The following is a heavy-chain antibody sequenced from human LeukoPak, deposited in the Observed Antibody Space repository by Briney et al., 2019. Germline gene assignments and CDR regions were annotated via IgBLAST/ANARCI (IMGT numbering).Heavy chain of an antibody. CDR1: GFTFSSYS. D-gene: IGHD3-22*01. V-gene: IGHV3-21*01. J-gene: IGHJ4*02. CDR2: ISSSSSYI. CDR3: AREAYDSSDYFYN. Sequence: GGSLRLSCAASGFTFSSYSMNWVRQAPGKGLEWVSSISSSSSYIYYADSVKGRFTISRDNGENSLFLQMNSLRDDDTAVYYCAREAYDSSDYFYNWGQGTLVTVSS.